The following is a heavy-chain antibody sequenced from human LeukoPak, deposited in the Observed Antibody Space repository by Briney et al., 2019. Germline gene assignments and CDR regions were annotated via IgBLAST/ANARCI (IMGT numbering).Heavy chain of an antibody. V-gene: IGHV4-34*01. CDR1: GGSFSGYY. Sequence: PSETLSLTCAVYGGSFSGYYWSWIRQPPGKGLEWIGEINHSGSTNYNPSLKSRDTISGDTSKNQFSLKLSSVTAADTAVYYCARGGSLRYFDWSTGYGMDVWGQGTTVTVSS. CDR3: ARGGSLRYFDWSTGYGMDV. D-gene: IGHD3-9*01. CDR2: INHSGST. J-gene: IGHJ6*02.